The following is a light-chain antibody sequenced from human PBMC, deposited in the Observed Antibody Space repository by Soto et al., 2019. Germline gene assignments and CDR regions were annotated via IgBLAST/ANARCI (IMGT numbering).Light chain of an antibody. J-gene: IGLJ2*01. CDR2: GNK. V-gene: IGLV1-40*01. Sequence: QSVLTQPPSVSGAPGQKVTISCTGSTSNIGAGFDVHWYQRLPGTAPKLLIFGNKNRPSGVPDRFSGSRSGTSASLAITGLQTEDEGDYYCQSYDTSLSGHVIFGGGTQLTVL. CDR3: QSYDTSLSGHVI. CDR1: TSNIGAGFD.